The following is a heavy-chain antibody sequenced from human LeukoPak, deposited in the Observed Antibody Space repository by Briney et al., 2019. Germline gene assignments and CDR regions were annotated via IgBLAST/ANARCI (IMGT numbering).Heavy chain of an antibody. V-gene: IGHV3-23*01. CDR3: ARQQRIRHCSEGVCTEGYYFDY. CDR2: LSRGGSHT. CDR1: GLAYNMFA. J-gene: IGHJ4*02. Sequence: GGSLSLLCAVSGLAYNMFAIEGVRQAPGKGLEWVSGLSRGGSHTHYADSVKGRYTISRDKSQSSVFLQLNSLRPEDTAVYYCARQQRIRHCSEGVCTEGYYFDYWGQGTLVTVSS. D-gene: IGHD2-15*01.